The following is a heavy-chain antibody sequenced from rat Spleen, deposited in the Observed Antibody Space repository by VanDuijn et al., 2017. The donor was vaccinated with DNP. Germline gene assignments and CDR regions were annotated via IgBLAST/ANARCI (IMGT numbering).Heavy chain of an antibody. Sequence: EVQLVESGGGLVQPGRSLRLSCAASGFTFSDYYMAWVRQPPAKGLEWVAYIGSAAYAPYYGDSVKGRFTISRENAQSSLDLQMDSLRSEDTATYYCTTADFWGQGVMVTVSS. CDR1: GFTFSDYY. CDR3: TTADF. V-gene: IGHV5-20*01. CDR2: IGSAAYAP. J-gene: IGHJ2*01.